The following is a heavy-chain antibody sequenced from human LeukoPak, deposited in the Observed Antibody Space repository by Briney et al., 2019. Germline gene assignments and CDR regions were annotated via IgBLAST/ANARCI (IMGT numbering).Heavy chain of an antibody. V-gene: IGHV4-34*01. CDR2: INHSGST. CDR3: ARDKLTRRITMVRGGNWFDP. Sequence: SETLSLTCAVYGGSFSGYYWSWIRQPPGKGLEWIGEINHSGSTNYNPSLKSRVTISVDPSKNQFSLKLSSVTAADTAVYYCARDKLTRRITMVRGGNWFDPWGQGTLVTVSS. D-gene: IGHD3-10*01. J-gene: IGHJ5*02. CDR1: GGSFSGYY.